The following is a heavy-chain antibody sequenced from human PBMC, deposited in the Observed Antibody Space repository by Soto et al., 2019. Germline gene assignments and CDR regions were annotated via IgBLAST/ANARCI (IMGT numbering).Heavy chain of an antibody. V-gene: IGHV3-33*01. CDR3: ATGLRGSNYYGMDV. J-gene: IGHJ6*02. CDR2: IWYDGSNK. Sequence: QVQLVESGGGVVQPGRSLRLSCAASGFTFSSYGMHWVRQAPGKGLEWVAVIWYDGSNKYYADSVKGRFTISRDNSKNTLYLQMNSLRAEDTAVYYCATGLRGSNYYGMDVWGQGTTVTVSS. CDR1: GFTFSSYG. D-gene: IGHD3-10*01.